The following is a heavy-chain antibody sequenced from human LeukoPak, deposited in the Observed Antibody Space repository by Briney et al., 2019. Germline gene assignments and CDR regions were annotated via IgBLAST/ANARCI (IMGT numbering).Heavy chain of an antibody. CDR3: ARGDIVVVPAAYGMDV. J-gene: IGHJ6*02. CDR2: INHSGST. Sequence: PSETLSLTCALYGGSFSGYYWRWIRQPPGKGLEWIGEINHSGSTNYNPSLKSRVTISVDTSKNQFSLKLSSVTAADTAVYYCARGDIVVVPAAYGMDVWGQGTTVTVSS. CDR1: GGSFSGYY. D-gene: IGHD2-2*01. V-gene: IGHV4-34*01.